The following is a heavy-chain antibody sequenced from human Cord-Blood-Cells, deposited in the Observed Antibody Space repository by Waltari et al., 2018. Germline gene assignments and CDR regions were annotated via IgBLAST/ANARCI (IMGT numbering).Heavy chain of an antibody. CDR3: ARGYRITIFGVVIARYGMDV. Sequence: QVQLQQWGAGLLKPSETLSLTCAVYGGSFSGYYWSWIRQPPGKGLEWIGEINHSGGTNYNPTLKSRATISVDTSKTQFSLKLSSVTAADTAVYYCARGYRITIFGVVIARYGMDVWGQGTTVTVSS. V-gene: IGHV4-34*01. CDR1: GGSFSGYY. CDR2: INHSGGT. J-gene: IGHJ6*02. D-gene: IGHD3-3*01.